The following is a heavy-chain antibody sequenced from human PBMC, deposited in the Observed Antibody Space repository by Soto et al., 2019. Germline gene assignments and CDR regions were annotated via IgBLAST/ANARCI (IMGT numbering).Heavy chain of an antibody. V-gene: IGHV1-69*13. CDR1: GGTFSSYA. CDR3: ASSNCSSTSCYTSYYGMDV. D-gene: IGHD2-2*02. Sequence: GASVKVSCKASGGTFSSYAISWVRQAPGQGLEWMGGIIPIFGTANYAQEFQGRVTITADESTSTAYMVLSSRRSEDTAVYYCASSNCSSTSCYTSYYGMDVWGQGTTVTVSS. CDR2: IIPIFGTA. J-gene: IGHJ6*02.